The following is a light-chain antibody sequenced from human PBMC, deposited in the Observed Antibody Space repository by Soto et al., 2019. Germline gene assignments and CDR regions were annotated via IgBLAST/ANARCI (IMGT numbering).Light chain of an antibody. J-gene: IGLJ3*02. CDR3: CSYAGNYPNWV. V-gene: IGLV2-11*01. CDR2: DVN. CDR1: RSDVGAYNY. Sequence: QSALTQPRSVSGSPGQSVTISCTGTRSDVGAYNYVSWYQQYPGKAPKLMIYDVNKRPSGVPDRFSGSKSGNTASLTISGLQAEDEADYYCCSYAGNYPNWVFGGGTKLTVL.